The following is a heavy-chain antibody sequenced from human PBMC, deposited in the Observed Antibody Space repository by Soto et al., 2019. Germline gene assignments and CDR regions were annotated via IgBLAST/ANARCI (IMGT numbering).Heavy chain of an antibody. CDR3: ARYSDSAEYYYMDV. V-gene: IGHV1-18*01. Sequence: ASVKVSCKASGYTFTSYGISWVRQAPGQGLEWMGWISAYNGNTNYAQKLQGRVTMTTDTSTSTAYMELRSLRSDDTAVYYCARYSDSAEYYYMDVWGQGTTVTVSS. D-gene: IGHD3-3*01. J-gene: IGHJ6*03. CDR1: GYTFTSYG. CDR2: ISAYNGNT.